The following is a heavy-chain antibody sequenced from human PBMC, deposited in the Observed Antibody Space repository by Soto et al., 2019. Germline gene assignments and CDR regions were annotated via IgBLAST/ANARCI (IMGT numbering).Heavy chain of an antibody. D-gene: IGHD6-13*01. Sequence: GVSLRLSCAASGFTVSSTYMTWVRQAPGKGLEWVSVIYGGLTTSYADSVKGRFTISRDNSKNTLFLQMNSLRAEDTAVYYCARDRIEAAGTPRFNYYYGMDVWGQGTAVTVSS. CDR2: IYGGLTT. J-gene: IGHJ6*02. CDR1: GFTVSSTY. V-gene: IGHV3-53*01. CDR3: ARDRIEAAGTPRFNYYYGMDV.